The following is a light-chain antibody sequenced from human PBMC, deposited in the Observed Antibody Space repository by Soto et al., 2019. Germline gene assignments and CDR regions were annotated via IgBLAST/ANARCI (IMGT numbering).Light chain of an antibody. J-gene: IGLJ1*01. CDR1: SSNIGNNC. CDR3: GTWDSSLSAGV. V-gene: IGLV1-51*01. CDR2: DNN. Sequence: QSVLTQPPSVSAAPGQKVTISCSGSSSNIGNNCVSWYQQLPGTAPKLLIYDNNKRPSEIPDRFSGSKSGTSATLGITGLQTGDEADYYCGTWDSSLSAGVFGTGTKVTVL.